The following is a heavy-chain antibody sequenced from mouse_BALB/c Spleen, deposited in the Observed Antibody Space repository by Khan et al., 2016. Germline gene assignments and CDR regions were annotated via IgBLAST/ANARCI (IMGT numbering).Heavy chain of an antibody. D-gene: IGHD2-2*01. CDR2: IWGDGTT. J-gene: IGHJ4*01. V-gene: IGHV2-6-7*01. Sequence: QVQLKESGPGLVAPSQSLSITCTVSGFSLIAYGVNWVRQPPGKSLEWLGMIWGDGTTDYNSALKSRLNITKDNSKSQVFLKMNSLQTDDTARYYCARDGWGYYAMDYWGQGTSVTVS. CDR3: ARDGWGYYAMDY. CDR1: GFSLIAYG.